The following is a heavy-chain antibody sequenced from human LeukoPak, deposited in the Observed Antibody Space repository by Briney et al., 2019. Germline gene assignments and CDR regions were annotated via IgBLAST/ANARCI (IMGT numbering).Heavy chain of an antibody. D-gene: IGHD3-3*01. CDR2: INPSGGST. CDR3: ASGRGQRFLEWLLFDY. J-gene: IGHJ4*02. CDR1: GYTFTSYY. V-gene: IGHV1-46*01. Sequence: ASVKVSCKASGYTFTSYYMHWVRQAPGQGLEWMGIINPSGGSTSYAQKFQGRVTMTRDMSTSTVYMELRSLRSEDTAVYYCASGRGQRFLEWLLFDYWGQGTLVTVSS.